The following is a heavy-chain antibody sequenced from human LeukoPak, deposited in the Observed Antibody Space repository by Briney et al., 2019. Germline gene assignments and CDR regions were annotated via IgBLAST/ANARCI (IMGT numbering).Heavy chain of an antibody. CDR3: ARVLGIAAAGTLLFDP. CDR1: GYTLAGYY. D-gene: IGHD6-13*01. V-gene: IGHV1-2*02. Sequence: ASVKVSCKASGYTLAGYYMHWVRQAPGQGLEWMGWINPNSGGTNYAQKFQGRVTMTRDTSISTAYMELSRLRSDDTAVYYCARVLGIAAAGTLLFDPWAREPWSPSPQ. CDR2: INPNSGGT. J-gene: IGHJ5*02.